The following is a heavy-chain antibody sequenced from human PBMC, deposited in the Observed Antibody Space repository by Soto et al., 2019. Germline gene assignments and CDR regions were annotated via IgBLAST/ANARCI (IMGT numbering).Heavy chain of an antibody. D-gene: IGHD2-8*02. J-gene: IGHJ4*02. CDR1: GGSISSSNYY. V-gene: IGHV4-39*02. Sequence: SETLSLTCTVSGGSISSSNYYWGWIRQPPGKGLEWIGNIYYSGSTYYNPSLKSRLTISVDTSKNQFSLKLTSVTAADTAVYYCARDKITGLFDYWGQGTLVTVSS. CDR3: ARDKITGLFDY. CDR2: IYYSGST.